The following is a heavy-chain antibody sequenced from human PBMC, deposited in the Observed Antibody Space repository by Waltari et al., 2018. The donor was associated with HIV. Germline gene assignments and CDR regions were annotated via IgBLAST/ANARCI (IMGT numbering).Heavy chain of an antibody. CDR1: GYTFISYY. Sequence: QVQLVQSGAEVKKPGASVKVSCKASGYTFISYYMHWVRQAPGQGLEWMGIIHPRGNSTSYIQKFQGRLTMTRDTSTSTVYMELSSLRSEDTAVYYCARAPCSGGSCRLFDYWGQGTLVTVSS. J-gene: IGHJ4*02. CDR2: IHPRGNST. CDR3: ARAPCSGGSCRLFDY. V-gene: IGHV1-46*01. D-gene: IGHD2-15*01.